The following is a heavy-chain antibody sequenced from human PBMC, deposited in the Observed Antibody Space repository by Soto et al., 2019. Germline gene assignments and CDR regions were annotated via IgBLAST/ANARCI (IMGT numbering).Heavy chain of an antibody. V-gene: IGHV1-69*15. CDR3: ARELPPAPGSFREDALDI. Sequence: QVQLVQSGAELKKPGSSVKVSYQASGGTFSNYAISWVRQAPGQGLEWMGKIIPIFGTTNYAQNFRGRVTITADEYTTTAYMELSSLRSDDTALYYCARELPPAPGSFREDALDIWGQGTMITVSS. CDR1: GGTFSNYA. CDR2: IIPIFGTT. J-gene: IGHJ3*02. D-gene: IGHD6-13*01.